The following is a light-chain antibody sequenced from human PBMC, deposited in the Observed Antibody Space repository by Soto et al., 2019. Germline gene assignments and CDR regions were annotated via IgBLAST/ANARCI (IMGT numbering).Light chain of an antibody. CDR2: EVS. V-gene: IGLV2-14*01. Sequence: QSALTQPASVSGSPGQSITISCTGASSDVGGYNLVSWYQQHPGKAPKLMIFEVSNRPSGVSNRFSGSKSGNTASLTISGLQAEDEADYHCSSYTTSTTVIFGGGTKLTVL. CDR1: SSDVGGYNL. J-gene: IGLJ2*01. CDR3: SSYTTSTTVI.